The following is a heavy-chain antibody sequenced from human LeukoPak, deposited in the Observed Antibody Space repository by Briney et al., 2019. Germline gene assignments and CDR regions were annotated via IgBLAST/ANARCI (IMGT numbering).Heavy chain of an antibody. J-gene: IGHJ4*02. CDR2: IGGSGVST. Sequence: GGSLRLSCAASGFTFSSYAMSWVRQAPGKGLEWVSAIGGSGVSTYYADSVKGRFTISRDNSKNTLYLQMNSLRAEDTAIYYCAKDVAGVRGVRGGFDYWGQGTLVTASS. V-gene: IGHV3-23*01. CDR3: AKDVAGVRGVRGGFDY. D-gene: IGHD3-10*01. CDR1: GFTFSSYA.